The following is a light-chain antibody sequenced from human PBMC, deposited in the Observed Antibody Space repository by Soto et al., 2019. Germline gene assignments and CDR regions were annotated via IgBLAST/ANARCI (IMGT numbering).Light chain of an antibody. Sequence: EIVLTQSPGTLSLSPGERATLSCRASQSVSSSYLAWYQQKPGQAPRLLIYGASSRATGIPDRFSGSGSGTDFTLTISRLEPEDFAVYYCQQYGSSPPRITFGQGTRLEMK. V-gene: IGKV3-20*01. CDR1: QSVSSSY. CDR3: QQYGSSPPRIT. CDR2: GAS. J-gene: IGKJ5*01.